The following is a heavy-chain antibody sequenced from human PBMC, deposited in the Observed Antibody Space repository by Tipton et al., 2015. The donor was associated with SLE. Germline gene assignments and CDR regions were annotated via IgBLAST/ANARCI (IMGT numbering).Heavy chain of an antibody. J-gene: IGHJ4*02. Sequence: LRLSCTVSGGSISSGGYYWSWIRQPPGKGLEWIGEINHSGSTNYNPSLKSRVTISLDTSKNQFSLKLSSVTAADTALYYCARGPPKGTLDYWGQGTLVTVSS. CDR2: INHSGST. CDR3: ARGPPKGTLDY. V-gene: IGHV4-39*07. D-gene: IGHD1-1*01. CDR1: GGSISSGGYY.